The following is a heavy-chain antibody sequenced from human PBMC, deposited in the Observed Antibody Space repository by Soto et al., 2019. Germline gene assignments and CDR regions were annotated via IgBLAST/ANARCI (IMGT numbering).Heavy chain of an antibody. CDR3: ARDTPRYYGSGSYYNFDY. Sequence: ASVKVSCKASGYTFTSYGISWVRQAPGQGLEWMGWISAYNGNTNYAQKLQGRITMTTDTSTSTAYMELRSLRSDDTAVYYCARDTPRYYGSGSYYNFDYWGQGTLVTVSS. D-gene: IGHD3-10*01. CDR2: ISAYNGNT. J-gene: IGHJ4*02. V-gene: IGHV1-18*01. CDR1: GYTFTSYG.